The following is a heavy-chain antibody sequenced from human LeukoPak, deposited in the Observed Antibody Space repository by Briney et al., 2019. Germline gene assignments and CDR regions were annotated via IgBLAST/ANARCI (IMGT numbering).Heavy chain of an antibody. V-gene: IGHV3-23*01. Sequence: PGESLRLSCAASGFTFSSYAMSWVRQAPGKGLEWVSAISGSGGSTYYADSVKGRFTISRDNSKNTLYLQMNSLRAEDTAVYYCAKVGYSSSWYRSGYFDYWGQGTLVTVSS. J-gene: IGHJ4*02. CDR3: AKVGYSSSWYRSGYFDY. CDR2: ISGSGGST. D-gene: IGHD6-13*01. CDR1: GFTFSSYA.